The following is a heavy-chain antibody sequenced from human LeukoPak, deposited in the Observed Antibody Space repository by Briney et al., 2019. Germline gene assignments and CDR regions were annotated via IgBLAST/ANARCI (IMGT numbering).Heavy chain of an antibody. CDR3: AGGNSKAWDY. D-gene: IGHD4-23*01. Sequence: ASVKVSCKASGYTFTSYYMHWVRQAPGQGLEWMGIINPSGGSTSYAQKFQGRVTITADESTSTAYMELSSLRSEDTAVYYCAGGNSKAWDYWGQGTLVTVSS. CDR1: GYTFTSYY. CDR2: INPSGGST. V-gene: IGHV1-46*01. J-gene: IGHJ4*02.